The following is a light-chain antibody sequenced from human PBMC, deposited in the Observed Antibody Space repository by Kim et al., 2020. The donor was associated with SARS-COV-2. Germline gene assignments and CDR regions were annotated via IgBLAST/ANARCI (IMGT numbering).Light chain of an antibody. CDR1: NIGSKR. CDR3: QVWDSGHVV. V-gene: IGLV3-21*04. CDR2: YDS. Sequence: SVAPGKTARITCGGNNIGSKRVHWYQQRPGQAPVLVIYYDSDRPSGIPERFSGSNSGNTATLTISGVEAGDEADYYCQVWDSGHVVFGGGTQLTVL. J-gene: IGLJ2*01.